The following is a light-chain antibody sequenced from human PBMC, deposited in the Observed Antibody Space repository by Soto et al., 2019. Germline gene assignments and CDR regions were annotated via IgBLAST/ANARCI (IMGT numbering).Light chain of an antibody. V-gene: IGLV2-14*01. Sequence: QSVLTQPPSVSAAPGQKVTISCTGSSNDIGAYKYVSWYQQYPGKAPKLIIFEVSNRPSGVSNRFSGSKSGNTASLTIAGLQAEDEADYHCSSYTTGSTLYVFGGGTKVTVL. J-gene: IGLJ1*01. CDR1: SNDIGAYKY. CDR2: EVS. CDR3: SSYTTGSTLYV.